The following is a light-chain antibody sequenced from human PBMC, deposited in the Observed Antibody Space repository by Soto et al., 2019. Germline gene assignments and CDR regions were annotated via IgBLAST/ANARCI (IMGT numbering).Light chain of an antibody. Sequence: QSVLTQPASVSGSPGQSITISCTGTSNDVGGYNYVAWYQQHPGKDPKLMIYDVSNRPSGVSNRFSGSKSGNTASLTISGIQAEDEADYYCSSDTRSNTGVFGGGTKLTGL. V-gene: IGLV2-14*03. J-gene: IGLJ3*02. CDR2: DVS. CDR3: SSDTRSNTGV. CDR1: SNDVGGYNY.